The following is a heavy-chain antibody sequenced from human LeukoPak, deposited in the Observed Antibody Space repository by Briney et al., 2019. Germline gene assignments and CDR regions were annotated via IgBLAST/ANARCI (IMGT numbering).Heavy chain of an antibody. CDR2: ISSSSSYT. CDR1: GFTFSDYY. J-gene: IGHJ3*02. CDR3: ARDERGYCSSTSCLHDAFDI. Sequence: GGALRLCCAASGFTFSDYYRSWIRQAPGKGLERVSYISSSSSYTNYADSVKGRFTISRDNAKNSLYLQMNSLRAEDTAVYYCARDERGYCSSTSCLHDAFDIWGQGTMVTVSS. D-gene: IGHD2-2*01. V-gene: IGHV3-11*06.